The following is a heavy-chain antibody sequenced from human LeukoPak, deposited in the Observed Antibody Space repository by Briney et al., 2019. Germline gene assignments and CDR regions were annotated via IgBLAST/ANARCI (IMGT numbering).Heavy chain of an antibody. V-gene: IGHV5-51*01. CDR1: GYSFSNYW. Sequence: TAGESLKISCKGSGYSFSNYWIGWVRQMPGKGLEWMGIIYPGDSETRTSPSFQGQVTIPADKSISTVYLQWSSLKASDTAMYYCARHGLVDHGGDRDYYYMDVWGKGTTVTVSS. CDR2: IYPGDSET. J-gene: IGHJ6*03. D-gene: IGHD4-23*01. CDR3: ARHGLVDHGGDRDYYYMDV.